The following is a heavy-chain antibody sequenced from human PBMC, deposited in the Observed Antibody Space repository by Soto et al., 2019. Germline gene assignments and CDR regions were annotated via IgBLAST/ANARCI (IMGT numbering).Heavy chain of an antibody. CDR1: GGSISSYY. Sequence: LSLTCTVSGGSISSYYWSWIRQPPGKGLEWIGYIYYSGSTYYNPSLKSRVTISVDTSKNQFSLKLSSVTAADTAVYYCAREHRPGSSKIAAAGTDPRDYWGQGTLVTVSS. CDR2: IYYSGST. CDR3: AREHRPGSSKIAAAGTDPRDY. V-gene: IGHV4-59*12. D-gene: IGHD6-13*01. J-gene: IGHJ4*02.